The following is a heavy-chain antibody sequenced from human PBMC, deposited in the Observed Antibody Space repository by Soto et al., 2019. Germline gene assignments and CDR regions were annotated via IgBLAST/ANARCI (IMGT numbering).Heavy chain of an antibody. V-gene: IGHV3-48*02. CDR2: ISGSSSAK. J-gene: IGHJ4*02. D-gene: IGHD1-20*01. Sequence: PGGSLRLSCAASGFSFSIYSMNWVRQSPGKGLEWVSYISGSSSAKNYADSVKGRFTVSRDNARNSLYLQLNSLRDEDTAVYCCASLTRPTNPFDSWGQGTLVTVSS. CDR1: GFSFSIYS. CDR3: ASLTRPTNPFDS.